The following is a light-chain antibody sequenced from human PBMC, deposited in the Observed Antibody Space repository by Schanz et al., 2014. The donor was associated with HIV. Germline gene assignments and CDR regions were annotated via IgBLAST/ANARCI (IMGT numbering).Light chain of an antibody. CDR3: QQYSGYPWT. CDR1: QSISSW. V-gene: IGKV1-5*03. J-gene: IGKJ1*01. Sequence: DIQMTQSPSTLSASVGDRVTITCRASQSISSWLAWYQQKPGKAPKLLIYKASSLESGVPSRFSGSGSGTEFTLSISSLQPDDFATYHCQQYSGYPWTFGQGTKVEIK. CDR2: KAS.